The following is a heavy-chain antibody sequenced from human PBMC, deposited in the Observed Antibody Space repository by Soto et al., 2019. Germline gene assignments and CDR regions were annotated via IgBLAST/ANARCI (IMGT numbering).Heavy chain of an antibody. CDR3: ARVGGVAARTFDY. CDR1: GGSISPFY. D-gene: IGHD2-15*01. V-gene: IGHV4-59*01. Sequence: LSLTCTVSGGSISPFYWRWVRHPPGKGLEWIGYLYYSGNTNYNPSLKSRVTISVDASKNQVSLRLTSVTAADTAVYYCARVGGVAARTFDYWGQGTVVTVSS. J-gene: IGHJ4*02. CDR2: LYYSGNT.